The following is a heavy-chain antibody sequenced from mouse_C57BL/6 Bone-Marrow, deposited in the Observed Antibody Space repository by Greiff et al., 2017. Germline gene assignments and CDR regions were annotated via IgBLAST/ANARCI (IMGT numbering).Heavy chain of an antibody. CDR3: ARNPVYYGNFYYAMDY. CDR1: GYTFTSYW. J-gene: IGHJ4*01. D-gene: IGHD2-1*01. V-gene: IGHV1-50*01. CDR2: IDPSDSYT. Sequence: VQLQQPGAELVKPGASVKLSCKASGYTFTSYWMQWVKQRPGQGLEWIGEIDPSDSYTNYNQKFKGKATLTVDTSSSTAYMQLSSLTSEDSAVYYCARNPVYYGNFYYAMDYWGQGTSVTVSS.